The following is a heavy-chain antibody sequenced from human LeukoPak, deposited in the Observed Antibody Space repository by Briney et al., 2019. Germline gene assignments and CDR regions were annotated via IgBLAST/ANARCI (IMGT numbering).Heavy chain of an antibody. CDR1: RFTFSSYA. J-gene: IGHJ5*02. D-gene: IGHD2-15*01. Sequence: QPGGSLRLSCAASRFTFSSYAMNGVRQAPGKGLEWVSAISGGGGSTYYADSLKGRFPISRDNSKNTLYLQMNTLRAEETAVYYCAKALVGYCSGGSCPRGFDPWGQGTLVTVSS. V-gene: IGHV3-23*01. CDR3: AKALVGYCSGGSCPRGFDP. CDR2: ISGGGGST.